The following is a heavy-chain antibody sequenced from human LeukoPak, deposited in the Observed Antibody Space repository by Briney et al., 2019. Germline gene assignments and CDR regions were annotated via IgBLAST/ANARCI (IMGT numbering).Heavy chain of an antibody. CDR3: ATSRGIVVVVAAIQFDY. J-gene: IGHJ4*02. V-gene: IGHV1-24*01. Sequence: SVKVSCKVSGCTLTELSMHWVRQAPGKGLEWMGGFDPEDGETIYAQKFQGRVTMTEDTSTDTAYMELSSLRSEDTAVYYCATSRGIVVVVAAIQFDYWGQGTLVTVSS. D-gene: IGHD2-15*01. CDR1: GCTLTELS. CDR2: FDPEDGET.